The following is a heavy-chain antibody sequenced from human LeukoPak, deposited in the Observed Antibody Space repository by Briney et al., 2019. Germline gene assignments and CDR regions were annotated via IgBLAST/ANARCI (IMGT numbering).Heavy chain of an antibody. D-gene: IGHD3-22*01. CDR1: GGSISSGSYY. CDR3: ARDPEPSGYYDYYYYGMDV. J-gene: IGHJ6*02. V-gene: IGHV4-61*02. CDR2: IYTSGST. Sequence: SQTLSLTCTVSGGSISSGSYYWSWIRQPAGKGLEWIGRIYTSGSTNCNPSLKSRVTISVDTSKNQFSLKLSSVTAADTAVYYCARDPEPSGYYDYYYYGMDVWGQGTTVTVSS.